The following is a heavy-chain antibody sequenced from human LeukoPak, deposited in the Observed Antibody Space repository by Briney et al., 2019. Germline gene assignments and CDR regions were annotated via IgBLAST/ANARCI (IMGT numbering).Heavy chain of an antibody. CDR2: INPNSGGT. V-gene: IGHV1-2*02. D-gene: IGHD1-26*01. CDR1: GYTFTGYY. CDR3: ARDPGIVGATVTFDI. Sequence: ASVKVSCKASGYTFTGYYMHGLRQAPGQELDWMGWINPNSGGTNYAQKFQGRVTMTRDTSISTAYMELSRLRSDDTAVYYCARDPGIVGATVTFDIWGQGTMVTVSS. J-gene: IGHJ3*02.